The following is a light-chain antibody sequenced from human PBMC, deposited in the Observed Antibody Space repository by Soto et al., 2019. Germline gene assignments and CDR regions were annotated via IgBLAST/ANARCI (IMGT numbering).Light chain of an antibody. CDR3: QQYNNWPPWT. CDR2: DAS. J-gene: IGKJ1*01. V-gene: IGKV3-15*01. CDR1: QSVSGK. Sequence: EIVMKQSPDTLSLSPGERATLSCRASQSVSGKLAWYQHRPGQAPRLLIYDASIRATGIPARFSGSASGTVFTLNISSLQSEDFALYYCQQYNNWPPWTFGQGTKVDI.